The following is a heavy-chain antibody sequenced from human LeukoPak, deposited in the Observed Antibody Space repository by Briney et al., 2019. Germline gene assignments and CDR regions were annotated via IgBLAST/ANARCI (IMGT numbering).Heavy chain of an antibody. V-gene: IGHV3-9*01. J-gene: IGHJ6*03. CDR3: AKDNGGPGHYNFYYMDV. CDR1: GFTFDDYS. D-gene: IGHD2-15*01. Sequence: GGSLRLSCAASGFTFDDYSMHWVRQAPGKGLEWVSGISWNSGNIGYADSVKGRFTISRDNAKNFVYLQMSSLRIEDTALYYCAKDNGGPGHYNFYYMDVWGEGTTVTVSS. CDR2: ISWNSGNI.